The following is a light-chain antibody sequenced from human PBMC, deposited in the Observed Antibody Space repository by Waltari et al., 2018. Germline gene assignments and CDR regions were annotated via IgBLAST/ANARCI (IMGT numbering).Light chain of an antibody. Sequence: QSALTQPRSVSGSPGQSVTISCTGTSSNVGTYDYVSWYQQYPGKPPKLMIFGVSKRPSAVPDRFSGSKADNTASLTISGLQPADEADYYCCSYAGQYTWVFGGGTKLTVL. CDR2: GVS. J-gene: IGLJ3*02. V-gene: IGLV2-11*01. CDR3: CSYAGQYTWV. CDR1: SSNVGTYDY.